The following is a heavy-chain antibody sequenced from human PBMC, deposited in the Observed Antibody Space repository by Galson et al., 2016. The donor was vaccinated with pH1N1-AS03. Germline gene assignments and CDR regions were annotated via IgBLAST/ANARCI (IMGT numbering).Heavy chain of an antibody. CDR1: GFPFSIYA. CDR2: ISGSGTGT. Sequence: SLRLSCAASGFPFSIYATSWVRQAPGKGLEWVSTISGSGTGTYYADSVRGRFTISRDNSENTLYLQMNSLRAEVTAVYYCAKRGGLPSEGMTYFDSWGQGTLVPVSS. J-gene: IGHJ4*02. V-gene: IGHV3-23*01. D-gene: IGHD2-2*01. CDR3: AKRGGLPSEGMTYFDS.